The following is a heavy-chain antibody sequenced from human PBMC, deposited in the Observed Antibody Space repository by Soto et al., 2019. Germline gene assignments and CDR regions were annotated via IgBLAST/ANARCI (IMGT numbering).Heavy chain of an antibody. CDR3: AKETYSGPLDY. D-gene: IGHD2-15*01. CDR1: GFTFSIYG. CDR2: ISYDGSNK. Sequence: QVQLVESGGGVVQPGRSLRLSCAASGFTFSIYGMHWVRQAPGKGLEWVAVISYDGSNKYYADSVKGRFTISRDNSKNTLYLQMNSLRAEDTAVYYCAKETYSGPLDYWGQGTLVTVSS. V-gene: IGHV3-30*18. J-gene: IGHJ4*02.